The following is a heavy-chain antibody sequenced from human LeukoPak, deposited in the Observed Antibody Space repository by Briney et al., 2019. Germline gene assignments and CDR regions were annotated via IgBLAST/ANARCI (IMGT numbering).Heavy chain of an antibody. CDR1: GGSISSYY. V-gene: IGHV4-4*07. J-gene: IGHJ4*02. D-gene: IGHD2-21*01. CDR2: IYTSGST. CDR3: ARDSPYCGGDCYYN. Sequence: SETLSLTCTVSGGSISSYYWSWIRQPAGKGLEWIGRIYTSGSTNYNPSLKSRVTMSVDTSKNQFSLKLSSVTAADTAVYYCARDSPYCGGDCYYNWGQGTLVTVSS.